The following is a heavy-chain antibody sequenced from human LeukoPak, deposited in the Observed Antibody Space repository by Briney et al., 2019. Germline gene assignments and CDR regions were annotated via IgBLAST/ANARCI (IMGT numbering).Heavy chain of an antibody. Sequence: GASVKVSCKASGYTFTGYYMHWVRQAPGQGLERMGWINPNSGGTNYAQKFPRWVTMTRDTSISTAYMELSRLRSDDTAVYYCARATPLPTNNWFDPWGQGTLVTVSS. D-gene: IGHD2-2*01. CDR3: ARATPLPTNNWFDP. V-gene: IGHV1-2*04. CDR2: INPNSGGT. J-gene: IGHJ5*02. CDR1: GYTFTGYY.